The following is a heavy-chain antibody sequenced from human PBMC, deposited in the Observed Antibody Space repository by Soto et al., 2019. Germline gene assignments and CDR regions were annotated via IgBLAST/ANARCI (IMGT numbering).Heavy chain of an antibody. CDR1: GYTFTSYG. CDR2: ISAYNGNT. CDR3: ARDVTYYDFWSGYSFDY. J-gene: IGHJ4*02. D-gene: IGHD3-3*01. V-gene: IGHV1-18*01. Sequence: AASVKVSCKASGYTFTSYGISWVRQAPGQGLEWMGWISAYNGNTNYAQKLQGRVTMTTDTSTSTAYMELRSLRSDDTAVYYCARDVTYYDFWSGYSFDYWGQGTLVTVSS.